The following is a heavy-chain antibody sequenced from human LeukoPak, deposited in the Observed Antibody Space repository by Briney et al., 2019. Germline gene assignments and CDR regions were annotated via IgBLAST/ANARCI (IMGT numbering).Heavy chain of an antibody. CDR2: IRYDGSNK. CDR3: AKGSRITIFGVVTQEGYYFDY. V-gene: IGHV3-30*02. CDR1: GLTFSNYG. J-gene: IGHJ4*02. D-gene: IGHD3-3*01. Sequence: GGSLRLSCAASGLTFSNYGIHWVRQAPGKGLEWVAFIRYDGSNKYYADSVKGRFTISRDNSKNTLYLQMNSLRAEDTAVYYCAKGSRITIFGVVTQEGYYFDYWGQGTLVTVSS.